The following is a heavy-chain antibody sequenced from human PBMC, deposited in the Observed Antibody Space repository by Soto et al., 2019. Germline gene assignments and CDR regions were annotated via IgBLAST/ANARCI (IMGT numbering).Heavy chain of an antibody. CDR3: ARRPLSMVRGVISFYFDY. CDR1: GGSISSSSYY. CDR2: IYYSGST. D-gene: IGHD3-10*01. Sequence: SETLSLTCTVSGGSISSSSYYWGWIRQPPGKGLEWIGSIYYSGSTYYNPSLKSRVTISVDTSKNQFSLKLSSVTAADTAVYYCARRPLSMVRGVISFYFDYWGQGTLVTVSS. V-gene: IGHV4-39*01. J-gene: IGHJ4*02.